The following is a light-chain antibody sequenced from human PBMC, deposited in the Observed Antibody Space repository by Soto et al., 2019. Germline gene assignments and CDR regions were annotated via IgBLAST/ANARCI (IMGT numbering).Light chain of an antibody. CDR3: ISYRGSDTAYV. V-gene: IGLV1-40*01. Sequence: QSVLTQPPSVSGAPGQRITISCTGGSSNIGTGYDVHWYQHIPGAAPKLLIFGNDNRPSGVPDRFSGSKSGTSASLAITGLQAEDEADYYCISYRGSDTAYVFGTGTKLTVL. CDR2: GND. CDR1: SSNIGTGYD. J-gene: IGLJ1*01.